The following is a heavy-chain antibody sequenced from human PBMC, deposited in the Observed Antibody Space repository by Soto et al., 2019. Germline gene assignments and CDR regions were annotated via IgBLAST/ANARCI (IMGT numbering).Heavy chain of an antibody. CDR3: ARAGYCSGGSCYLGDYYYGMDV. J-gene: IGHJ6*02. CDR1: GGSVSSGSYY. D-gene: IGHD2-15*01. CDR2: IYYSGST. Sequence: PSETLSLTCTVSGGSVSSGSYYWSWIRQPPGKGLEWIGYIYYSGSTNYNPSLKSRVTISVDTSKNQFSLKLSSVTAADTAVYYRARAGYCSGGSCYLGDYYYGMDVWGQGTTVTVSS. V-gene: IGHV4-61*01.